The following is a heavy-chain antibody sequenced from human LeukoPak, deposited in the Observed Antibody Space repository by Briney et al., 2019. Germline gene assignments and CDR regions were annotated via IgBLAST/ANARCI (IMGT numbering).Heavy chain of an antibody. V-gene: IGHV1-2*02. Sequence: ASVKVSCKASGYTFTGYYMHWVRQAPGQGLEWMGWINPNSGGTNYAQKFQGRVTMTRDTSITTAYMELSSLRSDDTAIFYCVRDASSGWGFDPWGQGTLVSVSS. J-gene: IGHJ5*02. CDR3: VRDASSGWGFDP. D-gene: IGHD6-19*01. CDR2: INPNSGGT. CDR1: GYTFTGYY.